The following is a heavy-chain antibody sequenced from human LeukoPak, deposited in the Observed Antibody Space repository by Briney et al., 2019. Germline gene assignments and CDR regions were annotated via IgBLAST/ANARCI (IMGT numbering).Heavy chain of an antibody. CDR2: ISSGSATT. CDR3: ARAFFYDHNDANEY. V-gene: IGHV3-48*04. D-gene: IGHD4/OR15-4a*01. CDR1: GFTFSTYA. Sequence: LPGGSLRLSCEASGFTFSTYAMNWVRQAPGKGLEWVSHISSGSATTFYADSVKGRFTISRDNTRNSLSLQINDLRVEDTAVYYCARAFFYDHNDANEYWGQGILVTVSS. J-gene: IGHJ4*01.